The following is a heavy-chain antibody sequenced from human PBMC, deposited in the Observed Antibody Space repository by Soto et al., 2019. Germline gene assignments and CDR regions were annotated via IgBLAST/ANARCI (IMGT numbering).Heavy chain of an antibody. CDR1: GGSISRYY. CDR3: AGTMVRGVWWFAP. J-gene: IGHJ5*02. CDR2: IYYSGST. D-gene: IGHD3-10*01. Sequence: PSETLSLTCTVSGGSISRYYWSWIRQPPGKGLEWIGYIYYSGSTNYNPSLKSRVTISVDTSKNQFSLKLSSVTAADTAVYYCAGTMVRGVWWFAPWGQGTLVTVSS. V-gene: IGHV4-59*08.